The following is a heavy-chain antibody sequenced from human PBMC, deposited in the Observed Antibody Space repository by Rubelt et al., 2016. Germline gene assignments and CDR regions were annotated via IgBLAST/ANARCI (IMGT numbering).Heavy chain of an antibody. CDR3: AVSSVTMVRGVIFWFDP. CDR1: GYTFTSYA. J-gene: IGHJ5*02. Sequence: QVQLVQSGSELKKPGASVKVSCKASGYTFTSYAMNWVRQAPGQGLEWMGWINTNTGNPTYAQGFTGRFVFSLDTSVSTAYLQISSLKAEDTAVYYCAVSSVTMVRGVIFWFDPWGQGTLVTVSS. CDR2: INTNTGNP. D-gene: IGHD3-10*01. V-gene: IGHV7-4-1*02.